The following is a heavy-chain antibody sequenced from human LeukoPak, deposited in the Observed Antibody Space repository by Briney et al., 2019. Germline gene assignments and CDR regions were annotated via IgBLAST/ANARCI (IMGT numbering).Heavy chain of an antibody. CDR3: ARENHAKFDY. V-gene: IGHV3-7*01. CDR2: ISQDGSEK. J-gene: IGHJ4*02. Sequence: AGSLRLSCAASGFIVSSYWMSCVSQAQGKGIEWVATISQDGSEKYYVNSMKGRLSISRDNAKKSLYLQMNSLRAEDTAVYYCARENHAKFDYWGQGTLVTASS. D-gene: IGHD1-14*01. CDR1: GFIVSSYW.